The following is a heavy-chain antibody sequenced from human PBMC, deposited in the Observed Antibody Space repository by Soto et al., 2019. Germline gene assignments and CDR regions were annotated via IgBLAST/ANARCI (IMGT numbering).Heavy chain of an antibody. CDR3: AREYSNSPEAFDY. CDR1: GGSVNSDYYY. Sequence: SETLSLTCTVSGGSVNSDYYYWSWIRQPPGKGLEWIGYIYYTGRTNYNPSLESRVTISLDTSRNQFSLKLSSVTAADTAVFYCAREYSNSPEAFDYWGQGALVTVSS. CDR2: IYYTGRT. V-gene: IGHV4-61*01. D-gene: IGHD4-4*01. J-gene: IGHJ4*02.